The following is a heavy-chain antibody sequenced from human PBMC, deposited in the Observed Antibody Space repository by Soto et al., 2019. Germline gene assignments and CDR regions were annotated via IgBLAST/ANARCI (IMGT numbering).Heavy chain of an antibody. J-gene: IGHJ2*01. CDR1: GGSISSGGYY. CDR3: ATEYQLRNAQYFDL. V-gene: IGHV4-31*03. D-gene: IGHD2-2*01. Sequence: QVQLQESGPGLVKPSQTLSLTCTVSGGSISSGGYYWSWIRQHPGKGLEWIGYIYYSGITYYNPSLKSRVTISVDTSKNQFSLKLSSVTAADTAVYYCATEYQLRNAQYFDLWGRGTLVTVSS. CDR2: IYYSGIT.